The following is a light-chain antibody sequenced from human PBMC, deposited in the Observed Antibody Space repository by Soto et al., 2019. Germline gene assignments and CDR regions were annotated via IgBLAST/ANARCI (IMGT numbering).Light chain of an antibody. CDR1: QRVSSCY. Sequence: EIVLTQSPGTLSLSPGEKATLSCRASQRVSSCYLAWYQQKPGQAPRLLIYGASSRATGIPDRFSGSGSGTDFTLTISRLEPEDFAVYYCQQYGSSPFGGGTKVEIK. CDR3: QQYGSSP. V-gene: IGKV3-20*01. CDR2: GAS. J-gene: IGKJ4*01.